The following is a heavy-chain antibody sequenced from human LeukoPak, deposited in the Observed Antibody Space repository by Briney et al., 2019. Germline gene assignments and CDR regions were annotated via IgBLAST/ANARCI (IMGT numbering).Heavy chain of an antibody. V-gene: IGHV3-30-3*01. D-gene: IGHD2-21*02. CDR2: ISYDGSNK. Sequence: PGGSLRLSCAASGFTFSSYAMHWVRQAPGKGLEWVAVISYDGSNKYYADSVKGRFTISRGNSKNTLYLQMNSLRAEDTAVYYCARGAGIVVVTAIEKYYYGMDVWGQGTTVTVSS. CDR3: ARGAGIVVVTAIEKYYYGMDV. CDR1: GFTFSSYA. J-gene: IGHJ6*02.